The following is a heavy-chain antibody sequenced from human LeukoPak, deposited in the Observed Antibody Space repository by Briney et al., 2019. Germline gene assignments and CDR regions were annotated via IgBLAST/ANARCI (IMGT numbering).Heavy chain of an antibody. CDR1: GFTLSSYW. D-gene: IGHD7-27*01. CDR2: IDTDGSST. J-gene: IGHJ4*02. V-gene: IGHV3-74*01. Sequence: GSLRLSCAASGFTLSSYWMHWVRQAPGKGLVWVSRIDTDGSSTNYADSVKGRFTISRDNAENTLYLEMKSLRAEDTAVYYCTRGLWGIDYWGQGALVTVSS. CDR3: TRGLWGIDY.